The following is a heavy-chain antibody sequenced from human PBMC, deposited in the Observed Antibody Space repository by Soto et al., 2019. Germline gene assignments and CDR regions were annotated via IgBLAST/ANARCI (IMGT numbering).Heavy chain of an antibody. CDR3: AREVSKAGTGWFDP. J-gene: IGHJ5*02. V-gene: IGHV4-59*01. D-gene: IGHD3-3*02. CDR2: IYYSGST. Sequence: SETLSLTCTVSGGSISSYYWSWIRQPPGKGLEWIGYIYYSGSTNYNPSLKSRVTISVDTSKNQFSLKLSSVTAADTAVYYCAREVSKAGTGWFDPWGQGTLVTVSS. CDR1: GGSISSYY.